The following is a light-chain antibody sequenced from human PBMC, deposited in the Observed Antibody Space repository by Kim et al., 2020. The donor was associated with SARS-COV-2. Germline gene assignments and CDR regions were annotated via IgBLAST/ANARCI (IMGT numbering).Light chain of an antibody. CDR3: QSFEGSNQGV. Sequence: KTVTISCTRSSGSIASSYVQLFQQRPGNSPTTVIYENNQRPSGVPDRFSGSIDRSSNSASLTISGLKTEDEAEYYCQSFEGSNQGVFGGGTQLTVL. CDR1: SGSIASSY. J-gene: IGLJ3*02. V-gene: IGLV6-57*01. CDR2: ENN.